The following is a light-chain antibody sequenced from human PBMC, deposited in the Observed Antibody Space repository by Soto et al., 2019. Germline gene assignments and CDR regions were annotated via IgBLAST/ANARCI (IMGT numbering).Light chain of an antibody. V-gene: IGKV3-15*01. CDR3: QQYNTYST. CDR2: DVS. J-gene: IGKJ5*01. CDR1: QGVTTN. Sequence: IVMTQSPDTLSVSPGERATLTCRAGQGVTTNFAWYQQKSGQSPRLLIYDVSIRATGVPARFSGSGSGTEFTLTISSLQPDDFATYYCQQYNTYSTFGQGTRLEIK.